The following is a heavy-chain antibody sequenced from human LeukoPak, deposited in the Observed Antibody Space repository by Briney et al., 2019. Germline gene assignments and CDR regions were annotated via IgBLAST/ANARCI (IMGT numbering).Heavy chain of an antibody. D-gene: IGHD3-10*01. CDR3: ARHVDYGSGTYYWFDP. Sequence: PSETLSLTCTVSGGSISSYYWSWTRQPPGKGLEWIGYIYYSGSTNYNPSLKSRVTISIDTSKNQLSLKLSSVTAADTAVYYCARHVDYGSGTYYWFDPWGQGTLVTVSS. CDR1: GGSISSYY. CDR2: IYYSGST. J-gene: IGHJ5*02. V-gene: IGHV4-59*08.